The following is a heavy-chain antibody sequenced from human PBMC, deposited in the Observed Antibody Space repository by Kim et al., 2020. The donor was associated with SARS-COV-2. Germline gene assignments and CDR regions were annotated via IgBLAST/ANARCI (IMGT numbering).Heavy chain of an antibody. CDR2: ISWNSGNI. Sequence: GGSLRLSCAASGFTFDDYAMHWVRQAPGKGLEWVSGISWNSGNIGYADSVKGRFTISRDNAKNSLYLQMNSLRAEDTALYYCAKDKVSYCSSGSCYDWDAARELWGQGTRVSVPS. V-gene: IGHV3-9*01. J-gene: IGHJ4*02. CDR3: AKDKVSYCSSGSCYDWDAAREL. CDR1: GFTFDDYA. D-gene: IGHD2-15*01.